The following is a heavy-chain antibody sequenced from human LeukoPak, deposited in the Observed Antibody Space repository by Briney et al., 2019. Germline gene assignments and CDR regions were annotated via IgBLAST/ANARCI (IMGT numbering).Heavy chain of an antibody. J-gene: IGHJ3*02. D-gene: IGHD5/OR15-5a*01. Sequence: GGSLRLSCAASGFTFSSYAMSWVRQAPGVGLEWVSGISASGGSTSFADSVRGRFTISRDNSKNTLYLQMNSLRAEDTAVYSCAKGRKSVTSSNAFDIWGQGTMVTVSS. CDR3: AKGRKSVTSSNAFDI. CDR1: GFTFSSYA. CDR2: ISASGGST. V-gene: IGHV3-23*01.